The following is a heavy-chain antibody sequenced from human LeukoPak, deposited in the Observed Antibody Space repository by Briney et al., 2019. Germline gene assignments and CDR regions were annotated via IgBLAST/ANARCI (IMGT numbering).Heavy chain of an antibody. J-gene: IGHJ4*02. Sequence: GGSLRLSCAASGFTVSSSYMSWVRQAPGKGLEWVSIIYRSGSTYYADSVKGRFTISRDTSKNTLYLQINSLRAEDTALYYCTSDGSSGWYYFDYWGQGTLVTVSS. CDR1: GFTVSSSY. D-gene: IGHD6-19*01. V-gene: IGHV3-53*01. CDR2: IYRSGST. CDR3: TSDGSSGWYYFDY.